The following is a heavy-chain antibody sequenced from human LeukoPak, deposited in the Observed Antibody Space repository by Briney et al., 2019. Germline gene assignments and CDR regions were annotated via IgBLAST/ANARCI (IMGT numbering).Heavy chain of an antibody. Sequence: KPGGSLRLSCAASGCTIGTYAMSWVGQAPGKGLEWVGRIKSKTDGGATDYAAPVKGRFTISRDDSKNTLYLQMHSLKTEDTAVYYCTTDIPYYYGAGRYYNSQVGYWGQGTLVTVSS. J-gene: IGHJ4*02. CDR1: GCTIGTYA. V-gene: IGHV3-15*01. CDR3: TTDIPYYYGAGRYYNSQVGY. D-gene: IGHD3-10*01. CDR2: IKSKTDGGAT.